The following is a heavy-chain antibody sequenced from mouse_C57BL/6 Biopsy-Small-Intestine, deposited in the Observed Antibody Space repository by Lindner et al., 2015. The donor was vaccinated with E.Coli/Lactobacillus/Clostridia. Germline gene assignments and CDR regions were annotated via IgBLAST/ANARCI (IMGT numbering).Heavy chain of an antibody. CDR1: GYTFTSYG. V-gene: IGHV9-3*02. CDR3: ARNYIGYCSGGSCYSFDY. J-gene: IGHJ4*01. CDR2: IDTNTGNP. D-gene: IGHD1-1*02. Sequence: VKVSCKASGYTFTSYGLNWVRQAPGHGLEWMGWIDTNTGNPTYAQGFTGRFVFSLDTSVNTAYLQISSLKTEDTAVYYCARNYIGYCSGGSCYSFDYWGQGTLVTVSS.